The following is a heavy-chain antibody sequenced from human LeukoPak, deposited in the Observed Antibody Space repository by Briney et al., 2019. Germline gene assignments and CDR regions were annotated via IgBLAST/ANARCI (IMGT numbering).Heavy chain of an antibody. J-gene: IGHJ4*02. CDR3: ARREASGSGYYGFDY. Sequence: SQTLSLTRTVSGGSTSSHYWSWIRQPPGKGLEWIGYIYYSGSTNYNPSLKSRITISVDTSKNQFSLKLSSVTAADTAVYSCARREASGSGYYGFDYWGQGTLVTVSS. V-gene: IGHV4-59*08. D-gene: IGHD3-3*01. CDR2: IYYSGST. CDR1: GGSTSSHY.